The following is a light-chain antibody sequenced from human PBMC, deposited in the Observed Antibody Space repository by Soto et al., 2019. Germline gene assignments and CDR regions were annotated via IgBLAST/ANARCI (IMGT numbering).Light chain of an antibody. V-gene: IGLV2-14*01. CDR1: SSDVGGYNS. Sequence: QSALTQPASVSGSPGQSITISCTGTSSDVGGYNSVSWYQQHPGKAPKLMIYKVSNRPSGVSNRFSGSKSGNTASLTISGLQAEDEADYYCSSYTTSSTLLYVFGTGTQLTVL. CDR3: SSYTTSSTLLYV. CDR2: KVS. J-gene: IGLJ1*01.